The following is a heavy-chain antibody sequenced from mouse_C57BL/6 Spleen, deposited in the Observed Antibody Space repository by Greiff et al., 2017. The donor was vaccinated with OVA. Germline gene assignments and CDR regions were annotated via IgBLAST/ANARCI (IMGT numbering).Heavy chain of an antibody. V-gene: IGHV1-80*01. J-gene: IGHJ4*01. CDR1: GYAFSSYW. D-gene: IGHD4-1*01. CDR3: ARHGWDHAMDY. CDR2: IYPGDGDT. Sequence: VQLQQSGAELVKPGASVKISCKASGYAFSSYWMNWVKQRPGKGLEWIGQIYPGDGDTNYNGKFKGKATLTADKSSSTAYMQLSSLTSEDSAVYFCARHGWDHAMDYWGQGTSVTVSS.